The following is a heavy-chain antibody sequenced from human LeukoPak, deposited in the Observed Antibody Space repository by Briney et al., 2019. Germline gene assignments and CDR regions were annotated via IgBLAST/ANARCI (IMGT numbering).Heavy chain of an antibody. CDR1: GYTFTSYA. Sequence: ASVKVSCKASGYTFTSYAMHWVRQAPGQRLEWMGWINAGNGNTKYSQEFQGRVTITRDTSASTAYMELSSLRSEDMAVYYCATSTMVRGVMSFDYWGQGTLVTVSS. J-gene: IGHJ4*02. V-gene: IGHV1-3*03. CDR3: ATSTMVRGVMSFDY. D-gene: IGHD3-10*01. CDR2: INAGNGNT.